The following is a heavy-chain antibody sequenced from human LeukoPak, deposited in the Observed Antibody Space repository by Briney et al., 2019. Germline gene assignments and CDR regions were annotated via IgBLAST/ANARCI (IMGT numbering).Heavy chain of an antibody. CDR2: ISSGSTTI. CDR1: GFTFSTYN. V-gene: IGHV3-48*01. D-gene: IGHD2-2*01. J-gene: IGHJ4*02. Sequence: GGSLRLSCAASGFTFSTYNMNWVRQAPGKGLEWVSYISSGSTTIYYADSVKGRFTISRDNAKNSLYLQMNSLRAEDTAVYYCAKDYIVVVPAALDYWGQGTLVTVSS. CDR3: AKDYIVVVPAALDY.